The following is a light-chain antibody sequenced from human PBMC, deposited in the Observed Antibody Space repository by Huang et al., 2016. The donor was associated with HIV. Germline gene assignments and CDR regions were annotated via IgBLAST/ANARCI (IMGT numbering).Light chain of an antibody. CDR1: QDISKY. V-gene: IGKV1-33*01. J-gene: IGKJ5*01. Sequence: DIQMTQSPSSLSASVGDRVTITCQARQDISKYLNWYQQKPGKAPRALIYDASNLETGVPSRFSGSGSGTYFRLTINSLQPEDIATYYCQQYDNLPITFGQGTRLEIK. CDR3: QQYDNLPIT. CDR2: DAS.